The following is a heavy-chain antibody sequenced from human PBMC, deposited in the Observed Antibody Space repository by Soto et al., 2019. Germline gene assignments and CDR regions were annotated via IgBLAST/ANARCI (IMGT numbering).Heavy chain of an antibody. CDR2: IYYSGST. J-gene: IGHJ6*04. Sequence: SDTLSLTCTVSGGSISSYYWSWIRQPPGKGLEWIGYIYYSGSTNYNPSLKSRVTISVDTSKNQFSLKLSSVTAADTAVYYCARGGYCSGGSCYSFSLDVWGKGNTVTVSS. D-gene: IGHD2-15*01. V-gene: IGHV4-59*01. CDR1: GGSISSYY. CDR3: ARGGYCSGGSCYSFSLDV.